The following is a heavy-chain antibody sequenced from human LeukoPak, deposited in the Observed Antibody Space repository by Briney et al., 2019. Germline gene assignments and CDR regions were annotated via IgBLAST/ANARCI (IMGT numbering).Heavy chain of an antibody. CDR2: ISAYNGNT. D-gene: IGHD3-16*02. V-gene: IGHV1-18*01. Sequence: GASVKVSCKASGYTFTSYGISWVRQAPAQGLEWMGWISAYNGNTNYAQKLQGRVTMTTDTSTSTAYMELRSLRSDDTAVYYCARDLYDYVWGSYPPDYWGQGTLVTVSS. J-gene: IGHJ4*02. CDR1: GYTFTSYG. CDR3: ARDLYDYVWGSYPPDY.